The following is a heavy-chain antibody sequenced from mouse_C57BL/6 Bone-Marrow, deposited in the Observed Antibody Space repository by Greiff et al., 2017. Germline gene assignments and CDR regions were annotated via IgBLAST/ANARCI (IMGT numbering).Heavy chain of an antibody. CDR2: ISSGGSYT. CDR3: ARHGGYYGNWYFDV. CDR1: GFTFSSYG. D-gene: IGHD2-1*01. Sequence: EVQLVESGGDLVKPGGSLKLSCAASGFTFSSYGMSWVRQTPDKRLEWVATISSGGSYTYYPDSVKGRFTISRDNAKNTLYMQMSSLKSADTAMYYCARHGGYYGNWYFDVWGTGTTVTVSA. J-gene: IGHJ1*03. V-gene: IGHV5-6*01.